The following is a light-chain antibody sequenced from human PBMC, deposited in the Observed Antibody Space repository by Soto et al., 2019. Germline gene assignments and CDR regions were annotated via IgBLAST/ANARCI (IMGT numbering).Light chain of an antibody. CDR1: SSDVAAYNY. CDR3: SSYTGNNNPYV. Sequence: QSALTQPPSASGSPGQSVTISCTGTSSDVAAYNYVSWYQQHPGKAPKLLIYEVSKRPSGVPDRFSGSKSGNTASLTVSGLQAEDEDDYYCSSYTGNNNPYVLGTGTKLTVL. J-gene: IGLJ1*01. V-gene: IGLV2-8*01. CDR2: EVS.